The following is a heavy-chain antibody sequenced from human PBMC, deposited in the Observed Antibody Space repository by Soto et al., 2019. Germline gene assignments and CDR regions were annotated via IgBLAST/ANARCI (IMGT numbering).Heavy chain of an antibody. J-gene: IGHJ2*01. D-gene: IGHD2-15*01. CDR2: IHDSGST. CDR1: SGSITNYY. V-gene: IGHV4-59*01. CDR3: ARAFAGFGAYWYFGL. Sequence: QVQLQESGPGLVKPSETLSLTCTVSSGSITNYYWTWIRQPPGKELEWIGYIHDSGSTNYNPSLKSRVTMSLDTSENQFSLRLNSVTAADTALYYCARAFAGFGAYWYFGLWGRGTLVTVSS.